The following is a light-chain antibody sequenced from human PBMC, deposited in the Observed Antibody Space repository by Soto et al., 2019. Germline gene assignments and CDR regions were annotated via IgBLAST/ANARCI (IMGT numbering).Light chain of an antibody. CDR1: QSLTNSF. CDR2: DTS. Sequence: EFVLSPSAGTLSLSPGERATLFCRAVQSLTNSFIVWYQQKPGQAPTLLIYDTSSRSSGMLERMSGSGSGTDFTLPISSLQPEDFAVYYYQQRSNWTPVTFGQGTRLEIK. V-gene: IGKV3D-20*02. CDR3: QQRSNWTPVT. J-gene: IGKJ5*01.